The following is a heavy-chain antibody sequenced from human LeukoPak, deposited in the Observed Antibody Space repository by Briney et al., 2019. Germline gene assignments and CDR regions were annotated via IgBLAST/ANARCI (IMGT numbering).Heavy chain of an antibody. V-gene: IGHV3-33*08. Sequence: GGSLRLSCAASGFTFRSYWMGWVRQAPGKGLEWVAVIWSDGSNKYYADSVKGRFTISRDNSKSTLYLQMNSLRAEDTAVYYCARRRYSVYDFDYWGQGTLVTVSS. D-gene: IGHD5/OR15-5a*01. CDR2: IWSDGSNK. J-gene: IGHJ4*02. CDR3: ARRRYSVYDFDY. CDR1: GFTFRSYW.